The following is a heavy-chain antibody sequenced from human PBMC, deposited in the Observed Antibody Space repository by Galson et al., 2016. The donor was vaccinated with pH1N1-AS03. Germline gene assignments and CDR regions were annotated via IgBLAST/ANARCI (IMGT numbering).Heavy chain of an antibody. Sequence: SETLSLTCAVYGGSFSDYFWAWIRQPPGMGLEWIGDINHIGGANYNPSLKSRVTLSADRSKNQFSLKLYSVTAADTAVYCCARIHPELPDIWGQGTLVNV. CDR2: INHIGGA. CDR3: ARIHPELPDI. D-gene: IGHD5-24*01. CDR1: GGSFSDYF. J-gene: IGHJ3*02. V-gene: IGHV4-34*01.